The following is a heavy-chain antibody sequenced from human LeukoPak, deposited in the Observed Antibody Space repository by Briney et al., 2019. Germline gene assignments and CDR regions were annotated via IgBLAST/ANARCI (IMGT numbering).Heavy chain of an antibody. CDR2: INTNTRNP. D-gene: IGHD3-9*01. CDR1: GYTFTRYA. J-gene: IGHJ3*02. CDR3: ARGGFDSRWACDI. Sequence: ASVKVSCKASGYTFTRYAMNWVRQAPGQGLEWMGWINTNTRNPTYAQGFTGQVVFSLDTSVSTAYLQISNLKAEDTAVYYCARGGFDSRWACDIWGQGTMVTVSS. V-gene: IGHV7-4-1*02.